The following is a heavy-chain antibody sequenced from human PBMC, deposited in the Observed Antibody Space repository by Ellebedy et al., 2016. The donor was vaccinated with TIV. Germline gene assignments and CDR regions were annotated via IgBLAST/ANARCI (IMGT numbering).Heavy chain of an antibody. V-gene: IGHV1-2*04. Sequence: ASVKVSXXASGYTFTSYYMHWVRQAPGQGLEWMGWINPNSGGTNYAQKFQGWVTMTRDTSISTAYMELSRLRSEDTAVYYCASFRGGYDYYYYYYMDVWGRGTTVTVSS. D-gene: IGHD5-12*01. CDR1: GYTFTSYY. CDR3: ASFRGGYDYYYYYYMDV. CDR2: INPNSGGT. J-gene: IGHJ6*03.